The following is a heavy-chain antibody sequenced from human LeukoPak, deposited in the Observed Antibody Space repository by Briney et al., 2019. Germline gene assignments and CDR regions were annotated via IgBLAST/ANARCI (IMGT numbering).Heavy chain of an antibody. J-gene: IGHJ3*02. CDR2: MSGSGDST. D-gene: IGHD3-16*01. CDR3: AKDCNYVWGTYGAFDI. Sequence: GGSLRLSCAASGFTFSSYDMGWVRQAPGKGLQWVSAMSGSGDSTFYADSVKGRFTISRDNSKKTLYLQMNSLRAEDTAVYYCAKDCNYVWGTYGAFDIWGQGRMVTVSS. V-gene: IGHV3-23*01. CDR1: GFTFSSYD.